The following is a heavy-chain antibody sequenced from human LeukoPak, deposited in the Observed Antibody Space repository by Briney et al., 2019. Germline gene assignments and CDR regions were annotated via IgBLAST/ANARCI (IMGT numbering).Heavy chain of an antibody. V-gene: IGHV1-8*01. Sequence: ASVKVSCTASVYTFTSYDINWVRQATGQGLEWMGWMNPKSGNTGYAQKFQGRVTMTRNTSISTAYMKLSSLRSEDTAVYYCARGGVALGGYWGQGTLVTVSS. CDR3: ARGGVALGGY. D-gene: IGHD2-15*01. CDR2: MNPKSGNT. CDR1: VYTFTSYD. J-gene: IGHJ4*02.